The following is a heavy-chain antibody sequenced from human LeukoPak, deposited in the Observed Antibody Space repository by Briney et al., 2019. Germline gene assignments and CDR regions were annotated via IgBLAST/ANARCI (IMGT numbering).Heavy chain of an antibody. J-gene: IGHJ4*02. V-gene: IGHV1-2*02. CDR1: GYTFTGYY. Sequence: ASVKVSCKASGYTFTGYYMHWVRQAPGQGPEWMGWINPNSGGTNYAQKFQGRVTMTRDTSISTAYMELSRLRSDDTAVYYCARAGRGLGLLLWSRRTNLVDYWGQGTLVTVSS. D-gene: IGHD3-10*01. CDR3: ARAGRGLGLLLWSRRTNLVDY. CDR2: INPNSGGT.